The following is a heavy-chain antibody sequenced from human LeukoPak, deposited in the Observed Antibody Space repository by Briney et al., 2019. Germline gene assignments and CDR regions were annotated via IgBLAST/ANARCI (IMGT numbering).Heavy chain of an antibody. CDR3: ARGEYGSGSYHIDY. CDR1: GFTLRSYA. Sequence: GGSLRLSCAASGFTLRSYAMSWVRQAPGKGLEWVSFISGTSSYIYYADSVKGRFTISRDNAKNSLYLQMNSLRAEDTAVYYCARGEYGSGSYHIDYWGQGTLVTVSS. J-gene: IGHJ4*02. CDR2: ISGTSSYI. D-gene: IGHD3-10*01. V-gene: IGHV3-21*01.